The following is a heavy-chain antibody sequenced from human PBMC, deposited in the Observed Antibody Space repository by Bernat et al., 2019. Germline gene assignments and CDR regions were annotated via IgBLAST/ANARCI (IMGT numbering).Heavy chain of an antibody. V-gene: IGHV4-59*08. J-gene: IGHJ4*02. D-gene: IGHD1-26*01. CDR2: IRYSGST. Sequence: QVQLQESGPRLVKPSETPSLTCTVSSGSISDYYWSWIRQSPGRGLEWIGHIRYSGSTNYNPSLKSRVTISVDMSKNQFSLRLSSVTAADTGVYYCARLSGSPWSWGQGTLVTVSS. CDR1: SGSISDYY. CDR3: ARLSGSPWS.